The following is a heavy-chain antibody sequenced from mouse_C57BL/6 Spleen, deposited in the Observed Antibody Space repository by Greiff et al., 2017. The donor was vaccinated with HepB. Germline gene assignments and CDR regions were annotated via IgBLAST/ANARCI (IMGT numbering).Heavy chain of an antibody. CDR3: ARRGYHPYYYARDY. J-gene: IGHJ4*01. Sequence: EVQLQQSGPELVKPGASVKISCKASGYTFTDYYMNWVQQSHGKSLEWIGAINPNNGGTSYNQKFKGKATLTVDKSSSTAYMELRSLTSEDSAVYYCARRGYHPYYYARDYWGQGTSVTVAA. CDR2: INPNNGGT. D-gene: IGHD2-2*01. V-gene: IGHV1-26*01. CDR1: GYTFTDYY.